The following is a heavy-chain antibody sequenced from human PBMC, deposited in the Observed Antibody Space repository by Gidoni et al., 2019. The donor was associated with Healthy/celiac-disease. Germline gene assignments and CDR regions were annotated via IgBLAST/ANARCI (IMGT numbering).Heavy chain of an antibody. V-gene: IGHV1-3*01. D-gene: IGHD1-26*01. J-gene: IGHJ4*02. CDR3: ARDTLVVGATWWVGPAGY. CDR1: GYTFTSYA. Sequence: QVQLVQSGAEVKKPGASVKVSCKASGYTFTSYAMHWVRQAPGQRLGWMGWINAGNGNTKYSQKCQGRVTITRDTSASTAYMELSSLRSEDTAVYYCARDTLVVGATWWVGPAGYWGQGTLVTVSS. CDR2: INAGNGNT.